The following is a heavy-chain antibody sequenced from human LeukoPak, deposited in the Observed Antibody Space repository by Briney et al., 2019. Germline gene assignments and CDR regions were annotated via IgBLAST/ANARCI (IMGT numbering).Heavy chain of an antibody. CDR3: AKDLGYSYGYIPFDY. Sequence: GRSLRLSCAASGFTFSSYGMHWVRQAPGKGLEWVSAISGSGGSTYYADSVKGRFTISRDNSKNTLYLQMNSLRAEDTAVYYCAKDLGYSYGYIPFDYWGQGTLVTVSS. CDR1: GFTFSSYG. J-gene: IGHJ4*02. D-gene: IGHD5-18*01. CDR2: ISGSGGST. V-gene: IGHV3-23*01.